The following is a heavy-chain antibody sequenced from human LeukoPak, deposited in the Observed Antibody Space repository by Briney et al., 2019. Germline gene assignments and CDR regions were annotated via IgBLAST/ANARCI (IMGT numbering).Heavy chain of an antibody. D-gene: IGHD4-17*01. CDR1: GFTFSSYA. CDR3: AKDSLPGDAQYFQH. V-gene: IGHV3-23*01. CDR2: ISGSGGST. J-gene: IGHJ1*01. Sequence: GGSLRLSCAASGFTFSSYAMSWVRQAPGKGLEWVSAISGSGGSTYYADSVKGRFTISRDNSKNTLYLQMNSLRAEDTAVYYRAKDSLPGDAQYFQHWGQGTLVTVSS.